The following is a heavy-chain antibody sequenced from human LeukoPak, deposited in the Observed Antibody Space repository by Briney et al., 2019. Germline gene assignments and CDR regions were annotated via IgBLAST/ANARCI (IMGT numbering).Heavy chain of an antibody. Sequence: SETLSLTCTVSGGSISSSSYYWGWIRQPPGKGLEWIGSIYYSGSTYYNPSLKSRVTISVDTSKNQFSLKLSSVTAADTAVYYCARDLSMYSSSWYSVDYWGQGTQVTVSS. CDR3: ARDLSMYSSSWYSVDY. D-gene: IGHD6-13*01. CDR1: GGSISSSSYY. CDR2: IYYSGST. V-gene: IGHV4-39*07. J-gene: IGHJ4*02.